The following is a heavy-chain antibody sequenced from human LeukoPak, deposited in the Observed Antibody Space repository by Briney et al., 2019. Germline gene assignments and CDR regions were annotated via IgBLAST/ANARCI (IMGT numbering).Heavy chain of an antibody. V-gene: IGHV4-59*11. J-gene: IGHJ6*04. CDR2: IYYSGST. CDR1: GGSISSHY. D-gene: IGHD3-10*01. CDR3: ARDSLWFGSGMDV. Sequence: SETLSLTCTVSGGSISSHYWSWMRQPPGKGLEWIGYIYYSGSTNYNPSLKSRVTISVDTSKNQFSLKLSSVTAADTAVYYCARDSLWFGSGMDVWGKGTTVTVSS.